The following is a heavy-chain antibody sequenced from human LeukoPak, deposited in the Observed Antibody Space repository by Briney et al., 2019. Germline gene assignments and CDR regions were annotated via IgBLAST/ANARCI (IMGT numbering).Heavy chain of an antibody. CDR3: ATSSGLTPHDAFDI. D-gene: IGHD3/OR15-3a*01. V-gene: IGHV1-8*01. CDR2: MNPDTEIT. J-gene: IGHJ3*02. Sequence: ASVKVSCKASGYTFTNYDLNWVRQASGQGLEWVGGMNPDTEITDYAQKFQGRVTMTRDIPINTAYMELSGLTSEDTAVYFCATSSGLTPHDAFDIWGQGTTVIVSS. CDR1: GYTFTNYD.